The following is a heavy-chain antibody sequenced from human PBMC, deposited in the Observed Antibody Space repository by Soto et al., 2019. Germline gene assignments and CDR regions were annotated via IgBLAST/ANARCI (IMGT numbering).Heavy chain of an antibody. V-gene: IGHV1-69*05. Sequence: QVQLVQSGAEVKKPGSSVKVSCKASGGTFSSYAISWVRQAPGQGLEWMGGIIPIFGTANYAQKFQGRVTINTGESTRSAYMGLSSQRSQATSVYYCARAGYNGTKRMRAYDIWGQEAMVTVSS. J-gene: IGHJ3*02. CDR2: IIPIFGTA. D-gene: IGHD5-12*01. CDR3: ARAGYNGTKRMRAYDI. CDR1: GGTFSSYA.